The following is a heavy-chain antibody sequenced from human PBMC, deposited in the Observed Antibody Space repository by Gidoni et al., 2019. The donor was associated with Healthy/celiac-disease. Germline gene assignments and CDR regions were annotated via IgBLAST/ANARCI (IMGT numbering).Heavy chain of an antibody. CDR1: FSSYA. V-gene: IGHV3-23*01. D-gene: IGHD3-22*01. CDR3: AKERDYYDSSGIDY. J-gene: IGHJ4*02. Sequence: FSSYAMSWVRQAPGKGLEWVTAISGSGGSTYYADSVKGRFTISRDNSKNTLYLQMNSLRAEDTAVYYCAKERDYYDSSGIDYWGQGTLVTVSS. CDR2: ISGSGGST.